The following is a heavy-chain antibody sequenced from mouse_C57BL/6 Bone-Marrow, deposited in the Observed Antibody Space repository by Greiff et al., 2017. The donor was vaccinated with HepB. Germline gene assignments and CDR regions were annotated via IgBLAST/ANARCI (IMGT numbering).Heavy chain of an antibody. CDR2: IWSGGST. D-gene: IGHD1-1*01. CDR1: GFSLTSYG. Sequence: VHLVESGPGLVQPSQSLSITCTVSGFSLTSYGVHWVRQSPGKGLEWLGVIWSGGSTDYNAAFISRLSISKDNSKSQVFFKMNSLQADDTAIYYCARNRGYYYGTPYWYFDVWGTGTTGTVSS. CDR3: ARNRGYYYGTPYWYFDV. J-gene: IGHJ1*03. V-gene: IGHV2-2*01.